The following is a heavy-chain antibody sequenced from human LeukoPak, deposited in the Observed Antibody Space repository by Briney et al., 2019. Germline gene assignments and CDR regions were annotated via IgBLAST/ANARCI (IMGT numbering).Heavy chain of an antibody. Sequence: PSETLSLACTVAGGSISSYYWSWIRHPPGKGLEWIAYIYYSGSTNYNPSRKSRVTISVDTSKNEFSLKLSSVTAADTAVYYCARYDARPYSSAWYYFDFWGQGSLVTVSS. CDR3: ARYDARPYSSAWYYFDF. V-gene: IGHV4-59*08. J-gene: IGHJ4*02. D-gene: IGHD6-19*01. CDR1: GGSISSYY. CDR2: IYYSGST.